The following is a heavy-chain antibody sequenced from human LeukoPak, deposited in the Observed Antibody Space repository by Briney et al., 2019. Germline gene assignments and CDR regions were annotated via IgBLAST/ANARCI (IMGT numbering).Heavy chain of an antibody. CDR1: GCSISSYY. Sequence: PSETLSLTCTVSGCSISSYYWRWIRQPPGKGLEWIGYIYYSGSTNYNPSLKSRVTISVDTSKNQFSLKLSSVTAADTAVYYCARVSRQWLVWEGRGYFDPWGQGTLVTVSS. CDR2: IYYSGST. V-gene: IGHV4-59*01. J-gene: IGHJ5*02. D-gene: IGHD6-19*01. CDR3: ARVSRQWLVWEGRGYFDP.